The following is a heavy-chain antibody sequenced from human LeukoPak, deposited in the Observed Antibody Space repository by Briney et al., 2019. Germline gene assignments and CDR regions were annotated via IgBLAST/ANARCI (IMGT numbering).Heavy chain of an antibody. CDR1: GFTFTSSA. CDR2: IVVGSGNT. CDR3: AAFLVGATLPFDY. D-gene: IGHD1-26*01. J-gene: IGHJ4*02. Sequence: SVKVSCKASGFTFTSSAVQWVRQARGQRLEWIGWIVVGSGNTNYAQKFQERVTITRDMSTSTAYMELSSPRSEDTAVYYCAAFLVGATLPFDYWGQGTLVTVSS. V-gene: IGHV1-58*01.